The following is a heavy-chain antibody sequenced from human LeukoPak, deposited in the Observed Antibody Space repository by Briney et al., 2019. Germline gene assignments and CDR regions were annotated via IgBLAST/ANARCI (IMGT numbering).Heavy chain of an antibody. CDR2: IHPTSGGT. J-gene: IGHJ4*02. CDR1: GYTFTGSY. D-gene: IGHD3-22*01. Sequence: ASVKVSCKASGYTFTGSYMHWVRQAPGQGLEWMGWIHPTSGGTNYAQRFQGRVTMSRDTSISTAYMELSRLRSDDTAVYYCARDPGRGYYADWGQGTLVAVSS. V-gene: IGHV1-2*02. CDR3: ARDPGRGYYAD.